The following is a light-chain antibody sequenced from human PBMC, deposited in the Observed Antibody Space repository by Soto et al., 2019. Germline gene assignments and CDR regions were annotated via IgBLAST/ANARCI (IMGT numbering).Light chain of an antibody. J-gene: IGKJ4*01. V-gene: IGKV3-11*01. CDR1: QSVSNY. CDR2: VAS. CDR3: QQPGNWPLLT. Sequence: EIVLTQSPATLSLSPGERVTLSCRASQSVSNYLAWYQQTPGQAPRLLIYVASNRATGIAARFSGSGSGTDFTLTICSLEPEDFAVYYCQQPGNWPLLTLGGGTQVEIK.